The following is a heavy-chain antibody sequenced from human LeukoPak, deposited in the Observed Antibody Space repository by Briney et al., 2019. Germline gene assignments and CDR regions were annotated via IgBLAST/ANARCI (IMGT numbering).Heavy chain of an antibody. CDR1: GFTFSSYS. Sequence: GGSLRLSCAASGFTFSSYSMNWVRQAPGKGLEWVSSISSSSSYIYYADSVKGRFTISRDNAKNSLYLQMNSLRAEDTAVYYCARKYDSSGYYSLDYYYYMDVWGKGTTVTASS. J-gene: IGHJ6*03. CDR2: ISSSSSYI. D-gene: IGHD3-22*01. V-gene: IGHV3-21*01. CDR3: ARKYDSSGYYSLDYYYYMDV.